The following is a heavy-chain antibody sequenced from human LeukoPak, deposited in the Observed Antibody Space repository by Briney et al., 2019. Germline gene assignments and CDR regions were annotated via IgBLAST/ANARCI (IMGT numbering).Heavy chain of an antibody. J-gene: IGHJ4*02. CDR2: IYHSGST. Sequence: SETLSLTCAVSGGSISSSNWWSWVRQPPGKGLEWIGEIYHSGSTNYNPSLKSRVTISVDKSKNQFPLKLSSVTAADTAVCYCARVIVMVRGVIQSHYFDYWGQGTLVTVSS. D-gene: IGHD3-10*01. V-gene: IGHV4-4*02. CDR3: ARVIVMVRGVIQSHYFDY. CDR1: GGSISSSNW.